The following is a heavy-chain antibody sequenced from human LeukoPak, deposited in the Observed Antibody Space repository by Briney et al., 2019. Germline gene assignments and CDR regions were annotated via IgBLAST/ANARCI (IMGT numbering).Heavy chain of an antibody. V-gene: IGHV4-34*01. D-gene: IGHD6-13*01. CDR1: GGSFSGYY. CDR2: INHSGST. J-gene: IGHJ4*02. Sequence: PSETLSLTCAVYGGSFSGYYWSWIRQPPGKGLEWIGEINHSGSTNHNPSLKSRVTISVDTSKNQFSLKLSSVTAADTAVYYCARKRQQLVRTLRVPEASFFDYWGQGTLVTVSS. CDR3: ARKRQQLVRTLRVPEASFFDY.